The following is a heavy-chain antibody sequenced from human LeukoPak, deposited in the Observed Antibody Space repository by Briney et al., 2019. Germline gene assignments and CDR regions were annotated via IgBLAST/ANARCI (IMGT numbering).Heavy chain of an antibody. D-gene: IGHD3-10*01. CDR2: ISWNSGSI. Sequence: PGRSLRLSCAASGFTFDDYAMHWVRQAPGKGLEWVSGISWNSGSIGYADPVKGRFTISRDNAKSSLFLQMNSLRAEDTAVYYCARDGGATMVRGVATYDSWGQGTLVTVSS. J-gene: IGHJ4*02. V-gene: IGHV3-9*01. CDR3: ARDGGATMVRGVATYDS. CDR1: GFTFDDYA.